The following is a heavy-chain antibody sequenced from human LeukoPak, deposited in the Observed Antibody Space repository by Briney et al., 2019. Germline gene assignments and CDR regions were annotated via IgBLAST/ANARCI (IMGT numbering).Heavy chain of an antibody. J-gene: IGHJ4*02. CDR3: AASSAPHPRPFDY. CDR2: IIPIFGTA. V-gene: IGHV1-69*13. D-gene: IGHD3-3*01. Sequence: GASVKVSCKASGGTFSSYAISWVRQAPGQGLEWMGGIIPIFGTANYAQKFQGRVTITADESTSTAYMELSSLRSEDTAVYYCAASSAPHPRPFDYWGQGTLVTVSS. CDR1: GGTFSSYA.